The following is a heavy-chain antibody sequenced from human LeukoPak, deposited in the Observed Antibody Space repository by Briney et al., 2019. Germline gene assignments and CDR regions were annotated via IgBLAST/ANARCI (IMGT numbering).Heavy chain of an antibody. Sequence: GGSLRLSCAASGFTFDDHGMSWVRQAPGKGLEWVSAISGSGGSTYYADSVKGRFTISRDNSKNTLYLQMNSLKTDDTAVYYCTRVWLQYFDYWGQGTLITVSS. CDR3: TRVWLQYFDY. V-gene: IGHV3-23*01. D-gene: IGHD5-24*01. J-gene: IGHJ4*02. CDR2: ISGSGGST. CDR1: GFTFDDHG.